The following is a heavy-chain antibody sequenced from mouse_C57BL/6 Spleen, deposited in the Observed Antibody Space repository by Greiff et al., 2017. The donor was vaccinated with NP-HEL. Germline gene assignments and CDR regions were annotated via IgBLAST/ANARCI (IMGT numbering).Heavy chain of an antibody. CDR1: GFTFSDYY. Sequence: EVQRVESEGGLVQPGSSMKLSCTASGFTFSDYYMAWVRQVPEKGLEWVANINYDGSSTYYLDSLKSRFIISRDNAKNLLYLQMISLKSHDTATYYCARDYYGIYYWGQGPTLTVSS. CDR2: INYDGSST. V-gene: IGHV5-16*01. J-gene: IGHJ2*01. CDR3: ARDYYGIYY. D-gene: IGHD1-1*01.